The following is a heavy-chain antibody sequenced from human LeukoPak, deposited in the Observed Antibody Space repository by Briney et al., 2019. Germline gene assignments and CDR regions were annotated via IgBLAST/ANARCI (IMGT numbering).Heavy chain of an antibody. V-gene: IGHV3-7*01. CDR2: IKQDGSEK. CDR3: ARGSDYGDFDFDY. CDR1: GFTFSSYW. Sequence: GGSLRLSCAASGFTFSSYWMSWVRQAPGKGLEWVANIKQDGSEKYYVDSVKGRFTISRDNAKNSLYLQTNSLRAEDTAVYYCARGSDYGDFDFDYWGQGTLVTVSS. D-gene: IGHD4-17*01. J-gene: IGHJ4*02.